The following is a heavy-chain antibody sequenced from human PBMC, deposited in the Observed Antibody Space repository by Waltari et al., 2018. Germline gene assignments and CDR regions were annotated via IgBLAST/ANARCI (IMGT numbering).Heavy chain of an antibody. J-gene: IGHJ5*02. V-gene: IGHV3-53*01. Sequence: EVQLVESGGGWIQPGGSLRLSCAASGVTVSSHYSSWVSRALGKGLDWVSVIYSGGRTYYADSVKGRFTISRDNSKNTLYLQMNSLRAEDTAVYYCARVRYAWNFDFWSGAYNWFDPWGQGTLVTVSS. CDR3: ARVRYAWNFDFWSGAYNWFDP. CDR2: IYSGGRT. CDR1: GVTVSSHY. D-gene: IGHD3-3*01.